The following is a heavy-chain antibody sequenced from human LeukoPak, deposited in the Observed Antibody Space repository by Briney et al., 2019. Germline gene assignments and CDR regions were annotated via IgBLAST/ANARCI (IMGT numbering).Heavy chain of an antibody. CDR1: GYTFTSYD. CDR2: MNPNSGNT. V-gene: IGHV1-8*01. J-gene: IGHJ5*02. Sequence: ASVKVSCKASGYTFTSYDINWVRQAPGQGLEWMGWMNPNSGNTGYAQKFQGRVTMTRNTSISTAYMELSSLRSEDTAVYYCAREEVAAAGISFNWFDPWGQGTLVTVS. CDR3: AREEVAAAGISFNWFDP. D-gene: IGHD6-13*01.